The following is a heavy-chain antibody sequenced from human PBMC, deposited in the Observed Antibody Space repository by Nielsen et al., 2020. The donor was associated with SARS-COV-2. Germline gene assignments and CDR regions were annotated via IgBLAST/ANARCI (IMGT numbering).Heavy chain of an antibody. J-gene: IGHJ3*02. CDR3: AKNGDPYAFDI. Sequence: GGSLRLSCAASGFTFSSYGMHWVRQAPGKGLEWVAVISYDGSNKYYTDSVKGRFTISRDNSKNTLYLQMNSLRAEDTAVYYCAKNGDPYAFDIWGQGTMVTVSS. CDR1: GFTFSSYG. V-gene: IGHV3-30*18. D-gene: IGHD4-17*01. CDR2: ISYDGSNK.